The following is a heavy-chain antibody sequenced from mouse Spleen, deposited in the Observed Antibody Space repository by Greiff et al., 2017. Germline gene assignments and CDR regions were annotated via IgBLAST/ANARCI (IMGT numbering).Heavy chain of an antibody. Sequence: EVKLMESGAELVKPGASVKLSCTASGFNIKDTYMHWVKQRPEQGLEWIGRIDPANGNTKYDPKFQGKATITADTSSNTAYLQLSSLTSEDTAVYYCARNGLLPFDYWGQGTTLTVSS. D-gene: IGHD2-3*01. CDR2: IDPANGNT. CDR3: ARNGLLPFDY. V-gene: IGHV14-3*02. CDR1: GFNIKDTY. J-gene: IGHJ2*01.